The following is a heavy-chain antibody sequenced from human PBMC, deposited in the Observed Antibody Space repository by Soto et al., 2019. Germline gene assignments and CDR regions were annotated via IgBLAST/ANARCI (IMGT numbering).Heavy chain of an antibody. J-gene: IGHJ4*02. D-gene: IGHD5-12*01. Sequence: GGSLRLSCAASGFTFSSYGMHWVRQAPGKGLEWVAVIWYDGSNKYYADSVKGRFTISRDNSKNTLYLQMNSLRAEDTAVYYCARVSQYSGYGYEIDYWGQGTLVTVSS. CDR2: IWYDGSNK. V-gene: IGHV3-33*01. CDR3: ARVSQYSGYGYEIDY. CDR1: GFTFSSYG.